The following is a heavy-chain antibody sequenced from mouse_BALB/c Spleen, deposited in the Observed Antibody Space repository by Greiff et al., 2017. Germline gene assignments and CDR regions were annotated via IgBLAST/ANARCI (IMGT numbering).Heavy chain of an antibody. CDR1: GYTFTSYV. Sequence: EVQLQQSGPELVKPGASVKMSCKASGYTFTSYVMHWVKQKPGQGLEWIGYINPYNDGTKYNEKFKGKATLTSDKSSSTAYMELSSLTSEDSAVYYCARLGGGLLRFYAMDYWGRGTSVTVSA. CDR2: INPYNDGT. D-gene: IGHD1-1*01. V-gene: IGHV1-14*01. J-gene: IGHJ4*01. CDR3: ARLGGGLLRFYAMDY.